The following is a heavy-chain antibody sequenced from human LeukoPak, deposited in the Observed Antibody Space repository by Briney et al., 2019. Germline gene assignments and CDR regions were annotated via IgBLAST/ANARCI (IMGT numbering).Heavy chain of an antibody. CDR1: GFTFSSYA. V-gene: IGHV3-23*01. J-gene: IGHJ4*02. CDR2: ISGSGGST. CDR3: AKESTPLGKGYYFDY. Sequence: GGSLRLSCAASGFTFSSYAMSWVRQAPGKRLEWVSAISGSGGSTYYADSVKGRFTISRDNSKNTLYLQMNSLRAEDTAVYYCAKESTPLGKGYYFDYWGQGTLVTVSS.